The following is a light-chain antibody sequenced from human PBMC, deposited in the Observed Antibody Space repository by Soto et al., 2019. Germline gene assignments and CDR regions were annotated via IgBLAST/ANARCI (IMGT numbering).Light chain of an antibody. CDR2: DAS. CDR3: HQYGSSPWT. Sequence: EIMLTHSPGTLSLSPGEIATLSCRASQSVYSSYLAWYQQRPGQAPRLLFYDASIRATGIPDRFIGSGSGTDFSLTISRLEPEDFAVYYCHQYGSSPWTFGQGTKVDIK. J-gene: IGKJ1*01. CDR1: QSVYSSY. V-gene: IGKV3-20*01.